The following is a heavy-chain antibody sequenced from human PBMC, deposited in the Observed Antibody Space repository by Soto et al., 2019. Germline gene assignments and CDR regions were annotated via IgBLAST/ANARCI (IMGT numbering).Heavy chain of an antibody. CDR2: ISPYNGHT. CDR3: ARDLTIVPATHPRLENYGMDV. J-gene: IGHJ6*02. Sequence: ASVKVSCKASGYSFTSYGISWVRRAPGQGLEWMGWISPYNGHTQFVQRFQGRVSMTTDTSTKTAYMELRNLRSDDTAHYYCARDLTIVPATHPRLENYGMDVWGQGTAVTVSS. D-gene: IGHD2-2*01. V-gene: IGHV1-18*01. CDR1: GYSFTSYG.